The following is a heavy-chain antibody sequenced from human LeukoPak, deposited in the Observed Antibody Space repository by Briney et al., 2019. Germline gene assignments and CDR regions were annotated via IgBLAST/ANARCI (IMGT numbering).Heavy chain of an antibody. D-gene: IGHD6-19*01. CDR2: MSADGINT. V-gene: IGHV3-30-3*01. Sequence: GGSLRLSCTASGFIFSDYAMHWVRQAPGKGLEWVAVMSADGINTFYAASVRGRFTISRDNSKGTVNLQMNRLTSEDTAVYYCARDAGSAWISWFDSWGQGSLVTVSS. CDR1: GFIFSDYA. CDR3: ARDAGSAWISWFDS. J-gene: IGHJ5*01.